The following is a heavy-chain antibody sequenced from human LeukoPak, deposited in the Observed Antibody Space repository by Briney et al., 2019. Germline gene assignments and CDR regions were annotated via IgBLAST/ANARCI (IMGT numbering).Heavy chain of an antibody. V-gene: IGHV3-30*19. Sequence: GGSLRLSCAASGFTFSSFGMHWVRQAPGKGLEWVAVIWYDGSTKYYADSVKGRFTISRDNSKNTLYLQMSSLRAEDTAVYYCARDPSQDDYWGRGTLVTVSS. CDR1: GFTFSSFG. CDR2: IWYDGSTK. J-gene: IGHJ4*02. CDR3: ARDPSQDDY.